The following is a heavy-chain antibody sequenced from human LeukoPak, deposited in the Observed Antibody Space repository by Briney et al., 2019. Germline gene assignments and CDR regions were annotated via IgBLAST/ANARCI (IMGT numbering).Heavy chain of an antibody. CDR1: GYSISSGYY. Sequence: SETLSLTCTVSGYSISSGYYWGWIRQPPGKGLEWIGSIYHSGSTYYNPSLKSRVTISVDTSKNQFSLKLSSVTAADTAVYYCAREDCSSTSCYWITPITLGAFDIWGQGTMVTVSS. V-gene: IGHV4-38-2*02. D-gene: IGHD2-2*01. J-gene: IGHJ3*02. CDR2: IYHSGST. CDR3: AREDCSSTSCYWITPITLGAFDI.